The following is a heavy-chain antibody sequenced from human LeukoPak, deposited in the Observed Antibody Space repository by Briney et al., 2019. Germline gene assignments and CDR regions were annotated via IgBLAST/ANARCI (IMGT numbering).Heavy chain of an antibody. CDR1: GGSISSSSYY. CDR3: ARRHTTYGSGSYYNYYYYYYMDV. J-gene: IGHJ6*03. Sequence: EPLSLTCTVSGGSISSSSYYWGWIRQPPGKGLEWIGSIYYSGSTYYNPSLKSRVTISVDTSKNQFSLKLSSVTAADTAVYYCARRHTTYGSGSYYNYYYYYYMDVWGKGTTVTVSS. V-gene: IGHV4-39*01. CDR2: IYYSGST. D-gene: IGHD3-10*01.